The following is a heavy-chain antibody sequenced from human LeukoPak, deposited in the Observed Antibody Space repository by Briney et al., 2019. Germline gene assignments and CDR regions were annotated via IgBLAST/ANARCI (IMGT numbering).Heavy chain of an antibody. V-gene: IGHV3-33*08. CDR2: IWYDGGHK. CDR1: GFTFSSYG. Sequence: GGSLRLSCAASGFTFSSYGMHWVRQAPGKGLEWVAVIWYDGGHKYYVESVRGRFTISRDNSKNTVYLQTDSLRVEDTAVYFCARGVHSSGWYQWYFDLWGRGTLVTVSS. D-gene: IGHD6-13*01. J-gene: IGHJ2*01. CDR3: ARGVHSSGWYQWYFDL.